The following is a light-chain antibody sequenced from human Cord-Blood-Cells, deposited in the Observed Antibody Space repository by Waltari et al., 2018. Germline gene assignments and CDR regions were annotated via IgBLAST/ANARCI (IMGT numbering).Light chain of an antibody. CDR3: MQALQTPYT. Sequence: IVMTQSPLPLPVLPGAPTPISFSAIQSLLHSNGYNYLDWYLQKPGQSQQLLIYLGSNRASGVPDRFSGSGSGTDFTLKISRVEAEDVGVYYCMQALQTPYTFGQGTKLEIK. V-gene: IGKV2-28*01. CDR2: LGS. J-gene: IGKJ2*01. CDR1: QSLLHSNGYNY.